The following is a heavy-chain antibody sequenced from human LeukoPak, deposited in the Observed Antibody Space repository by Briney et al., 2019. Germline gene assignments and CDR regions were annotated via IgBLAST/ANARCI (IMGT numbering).Heavy chain of an antibody. V-gene: IGHV4-34*01. CDR2: INHSGST. CDR3: ARLEYYYDSSGYYYFDY. D-gene: IGHD3-22*01. CDR1: GGSFSGYY. J-gene: IGHJ4*02. Sequence: PSETLSLTCAVHGGSFSGYYWSWIRQPPGKGLEWIGEINHSGSTNYNPSLKSRVTISVDTSKNQFSLKLSSVTAADTAVYYCARLEYYYDSSGYYYFDYWGQGTLVTVSS.